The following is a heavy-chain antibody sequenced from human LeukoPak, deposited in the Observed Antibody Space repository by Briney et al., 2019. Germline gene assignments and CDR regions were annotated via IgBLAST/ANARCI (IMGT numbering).Heavy chain of an antibody. CDR3: ARTYCSGGFCYFDN. V-gene: IGHV3-53*01. CDR2: IYSSSST. J-gene: IGHJ4*02. D-gene: IGHD2-15*01. CDR1: GFPVSNNH. Sequence: PGGSLTLSCAASGFPVSNNHLTWVRQAPGRGLDWVSLIYSSSSTYYANSVKGRFTISRDNSKNTLYLQMNSLRAEDTAVYYCARTYCSGGFCYFDNWGQGTLVTVSS.